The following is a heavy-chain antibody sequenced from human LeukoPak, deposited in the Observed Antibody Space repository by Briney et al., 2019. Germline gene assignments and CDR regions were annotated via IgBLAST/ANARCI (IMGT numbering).Heavy chain of an antibody. CDR3: ARGATGATIFGVAYDY. CDR1: GFTFSSYS. CDR2: IGSSGSHI. J-gene: IGHJ4*02. Sequence: GGSLRLSCAASGFTFSSYSMNWVRQAPEKGLEWVSSIGSSGSHIYDADSVKGRLTISRDNAKNSLYLQMNSLRAEDTAVYYCARGATGATIFGVAYDYWGQGTQVTVSS. V-gene: IGHV3-21*01. D-gene: IGHD3-3*01.